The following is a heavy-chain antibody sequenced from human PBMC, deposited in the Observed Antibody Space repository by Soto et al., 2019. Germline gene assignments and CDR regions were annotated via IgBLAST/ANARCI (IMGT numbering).Heavy chain of an antibody. CDR1: GFTFSSYA. D-gene: IGHD2-2*01. CDR2: ISSNGGST. CDR3: AKVVVSAPITYYGMDV. J-gene: IGHJ6*02. Sequence: GGSLRLSCAASGFTFSSYAMHWVRQAPGKGLEYVSAISSNGGSTYYANSVKGQFTISRDNYKNTLYLQMNSLRAADTAVYYCAKVVVSAPITYYGMDVWGQGTTVTVSS. V-gene: IGHV3-64*01.